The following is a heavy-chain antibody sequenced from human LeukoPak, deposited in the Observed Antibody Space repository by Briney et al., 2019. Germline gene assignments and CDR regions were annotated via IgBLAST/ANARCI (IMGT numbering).Heavy chain of an antibody. CDR2: IRSKANSYAT. Sequence: PGGSLRLSCAASGISFSGSALHWVRQASGNGRGWVGRIRSKANSYATAYAASVKGRFTISRDDSKNTAYLQMNSLKTEDTAVYYCSRHSSYEDTAMVTEGYGMDVWGQGTTVTVSS. J-gene: IGHJ6*02. CDR3: SRHSSYEDTAMVTEGYGMDV. CDR1: GISFSGSA. D-gene: IGHD5-18*01. V-gene: IGHV3-73*01.